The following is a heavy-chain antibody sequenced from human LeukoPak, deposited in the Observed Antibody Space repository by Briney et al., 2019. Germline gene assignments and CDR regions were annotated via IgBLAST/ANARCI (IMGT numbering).Heavy chain of an antibody. CDR1: GFTFSSYA. D-gene: IGHD6-13*01. V-gene: IGHV3-23*01. CDR3: AKDVQGGYSSINY. J-gene: IGHJ4*02. CDR2: ISGSGGST. Sequence: GGSLRLSCAASGFTFSSYAMSWVRQAPGKGLEWASAISGSGGSTYYADSVKGRFTISRDNSKNTLYLQMNSLRAEDTAVYYCAKDVQGGYSSINYWGQGTLVTVSS.